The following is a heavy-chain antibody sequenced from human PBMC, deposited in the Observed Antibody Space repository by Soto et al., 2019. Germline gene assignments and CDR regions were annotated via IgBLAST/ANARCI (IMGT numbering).Heavy chain of an antibody. Sequence: QITLKESRPTLVRPTQTLTLTCTFSGFSLSTSGLGVGWIRQPPGKALEWLALIYWNDDKRYSPSLKARLTIPKDTSKNQVVLTMTNMDPVDTATYYCAHRPSGWYLFDYWGQGTLVTVSS. V-gene: IGHV2-5*01. D-gene: IGHD6-19*01. CDR2: IYWNDDK. CDR3: AHRPSGWYLFDY. CDR1: GFSLSTSGLG. J-gene: IGHJ4*02.